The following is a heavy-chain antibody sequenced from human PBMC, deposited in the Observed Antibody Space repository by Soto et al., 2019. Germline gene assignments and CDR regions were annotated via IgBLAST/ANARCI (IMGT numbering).Heavy chain of an antibody. CDR1: GFTFSSHS. CDR3: AREWSTSGDLDY. CDR2: ISYDGSIK. Sequence: QVQLVESGGGVVQPGRSLRLSCAASGFTFSSHSIQWVRQAPGKGLAWVAVISYDGSIKYYADSVKGRFTISRDNSKNTAYLQMNSLRAEDTAVFYCAREWSTSGDLDYWRQGTLVIVSS. J-gene: IGHJ4*02. V-gene: IGHV3-30-3*01. D-gene: IGHD3-10*01.